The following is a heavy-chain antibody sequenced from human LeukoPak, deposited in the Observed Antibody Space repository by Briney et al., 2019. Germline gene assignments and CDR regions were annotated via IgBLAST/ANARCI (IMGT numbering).Heavy chain of an antibody. CDR1: GGSISSGGYS. CDR2: IYHSGST. V-gene: IGHV4-30-2*02. CDR3: ARSYCSGGSCYYYYYGMDV. D-gene: IGHD2-15*01. Sequence: SETLSLTCAVSGGSISSGGYSWSWIRQPPGKGLEWIGYIYHSGSTYYNPSLKSRVTISVDRSKNQFSLKLSSVTAADTAVYYCARSYCSGGSCYYYYYGMDVWGQGTTVTVSS. J-gene: IGHJ6*02.